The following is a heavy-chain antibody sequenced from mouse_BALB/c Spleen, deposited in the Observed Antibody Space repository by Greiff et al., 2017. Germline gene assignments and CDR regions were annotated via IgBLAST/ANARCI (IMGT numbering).Heavy chain of an antibody. D-gene: IGHD2-10*02. Sequence: EVQLVESGGGLVQPGGSLKLSCAASGFTFSSYTMSWVRQTPEKRLEWVAYISNGGGSTYYPDTVKGRFTISRDNAKNTLYLQMSSLKSEDTAMYYCARSYGNYLYAMDYWGQGTSVTVSS. J-gene: IGHJ4*01. CDR2: ISNGGGST. V-gene: IGHV5-12-2*01. CDR1: GFTFSSYT. CDR3: ARSYGNYLYAMDY.